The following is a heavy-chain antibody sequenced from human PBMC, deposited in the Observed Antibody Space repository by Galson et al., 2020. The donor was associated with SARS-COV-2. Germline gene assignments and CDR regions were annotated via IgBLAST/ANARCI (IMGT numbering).Heavy chain of an antibody. CDR2: IYHSGST. Sequence: SETLSLTCAVSGGSISSGGYSWSWIRQPPGRGLEWIVYIYHSGSTYYNPSLKSRVSTSLDRSKNQFSLRLSSVTAADTAVYYCASSPPVKYGTSSGWFDPWGQGTLVTVSS. V-gene: IGHV4-30-2*01. J-gene: IGHJ5*02. CDR1: GGSISSGGYS. D-gene: IGHD6-6*01. CDR3: ASSPPVKYGTSSGWFDP.